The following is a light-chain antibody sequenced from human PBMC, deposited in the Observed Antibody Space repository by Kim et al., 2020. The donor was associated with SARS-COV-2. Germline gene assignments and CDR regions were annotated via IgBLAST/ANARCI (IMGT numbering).Light chain of an antibody. CDR3: KQSYITPIT. Sequence: DIQMTQSPSSLSASVRDRVTITCRASQSVINYLSWYQQKPGKAPKLLIYAASSLQSGVPSRFTGSGSGTDFTLTISSLQPEDFATYYCKQSYITPITVGEGTRLGIK. CDR2: AAS. CDR1: QSVINY. V-gene: IGKV1-39*01. J-gene: IGKJ5*01.